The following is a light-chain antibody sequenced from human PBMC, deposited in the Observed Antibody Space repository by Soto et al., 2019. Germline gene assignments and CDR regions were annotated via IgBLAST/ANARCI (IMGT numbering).Light chain of an antibody. J-gene: IGKJ4*01. CDR1: QSVSSSY. CDR3: QQYGRSLT. Sequence: EIVLTQSPGTLSLSPGERATLSCRASQSVSSSYLAWYQQKPGQAPSLLIYAASSRATGIPDRFSGSGSGTDFTLTISSVEPEDFAVYYCQQYGRSLTFGGGTKVEIK. CDR2: AAS. V-gene: IGKV3-20*01.